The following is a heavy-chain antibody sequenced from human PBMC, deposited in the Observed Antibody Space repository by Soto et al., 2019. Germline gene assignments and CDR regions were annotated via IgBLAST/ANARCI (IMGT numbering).Heavy chain of an antibody. CDR1: GGSISNGDYY. J-gene: IGHJ4*02. CDR3: ARDAPETAPY. Sequence: QVQLQESGPGLVKPSQTLSLTCTVSGGSISNGDYYWNWIRQHPEKGLEWIGYINYRGSTFYNPSLKSRIIISVEKSKNQFYLKLSSVTAADTAVYYCARDAPETAPYWGQGTLVTVSS. D-gene: IGHD2-2*01. CDR2: INYRGST. V-gene: IGHV4-31*03.